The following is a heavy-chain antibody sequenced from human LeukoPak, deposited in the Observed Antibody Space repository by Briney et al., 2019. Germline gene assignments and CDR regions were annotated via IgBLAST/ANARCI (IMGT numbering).Heavy chain of an antibody. CDR2: INHSGST. CDR3: ARSVVVVPAAHYYYGMDV. D-gene: IGHD2-2*01. Sequence: SETLSLTCAVYGGSFSGYYGSWIRQPPGKGLEWIGEINHSGSTNYNPSLKSRVTISVDTSKNQFSLKLSSVTAADTAVYYCARSVVVVPAAHYYYGMDVWGQGTTVTVSS. V-gene: IGHV4-34*01. J-gene: IGHJ6*02. CDR1: GGSFSGYY.